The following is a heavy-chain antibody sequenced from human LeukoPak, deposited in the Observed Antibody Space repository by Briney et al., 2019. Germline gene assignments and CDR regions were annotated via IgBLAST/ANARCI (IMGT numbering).Heavy chain of an antibody. J-gene: IGHJ6*03. D-gene: IGHD2-2*01. CDR3: ARGYCSSTSCPEDYYYYMDV. CDR2: IYYSGST. CDR1: GRSISSGGYY. V-gene: IGHV4-31*03. Sequence: SEPLSLTCTVSGRSISSGGYYWSWIRQHPGKGLEWIGYIYYSGSTYYNPSLKSRVTISVDTSKNQFSLKLSSVTAADTAVYYCARGYCSSTSCPEDYYYYMDVWGKGTTVTVSS.